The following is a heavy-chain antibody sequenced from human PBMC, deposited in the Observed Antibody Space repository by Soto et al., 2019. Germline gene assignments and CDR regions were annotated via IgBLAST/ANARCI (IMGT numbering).Heavy chain of an antibody. CDR1: GGSISSGGYY. Sequence: TSETLSLTCTVSGGSISSGGYYWSWIRQHPGKGLEWIGYIYYSGSTYYNPSLKSRVTISVDTSKNQFSLKLSSVTAADTAVYYCARSCSSTSCYRAYYYYGMDVWGQGTTVTVSS. V-gene: IGHV4-31*03. CDR2: IYYSGST. CDR3: ARSCSSTSCYRAYYYYGMDV. D-gene: IGHD2-2*01. J-gene: IGHJ6*02.